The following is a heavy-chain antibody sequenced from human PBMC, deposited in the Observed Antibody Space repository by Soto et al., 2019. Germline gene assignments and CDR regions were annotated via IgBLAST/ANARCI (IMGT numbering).Heavy chain of an antibody. CDR1: GFTFSSYA. Sequence: PGGSLRLSCAASGFTFSSYAMSWVRQAPGKGLEWVSAGSGSGGSTYYADSVQGRFTISRDNSKSKLFLQLDSLRVDDTAVEYLAQYRVIQMLPIWPDPWGQGTLVTVSS. CDR2: GSGSGGST. V-gene: IGHV3-23*01. D-gene: IGHD2-2*02. J-gene: IGHJ5*02. CDR3: AQYRVIQMLPIWPDP.